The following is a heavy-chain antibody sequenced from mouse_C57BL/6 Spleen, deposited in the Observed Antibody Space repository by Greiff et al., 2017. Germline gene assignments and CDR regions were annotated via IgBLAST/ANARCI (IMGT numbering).Heavy chain of an antibody. V-gene: IGHV3-6*01. CDR2: ISYDGSN. D-gene: IGHD1-1*01. Sequence: EVKLVESGPGLVKPSQSLSLTCSVTGYSITSGYYWNWIRQFPGNKLEWMGYISYDGSNNYNPSLKNRISITRDTSKNQFFLKLNSVTTEDTATYYCTTVVEDYAMDYWGQGTSVTVSS. J-gene: IGHJ4*01. CDR3: TTVVEDYAMDY. CDR1: GYSITSGYY.